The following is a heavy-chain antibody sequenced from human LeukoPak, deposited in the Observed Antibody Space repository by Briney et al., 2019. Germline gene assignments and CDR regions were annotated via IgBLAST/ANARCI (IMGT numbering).Heavy chain of an antibody. CDR2: ISAYDGNT. Sequence: ASVKVSCKASGYTFTNYGISWVRQAPGQGLEWMGWISAYDGNTNYLQKFQSRVTMTTHTATSTDYMELRSLRYDDTAAYYCARDKGMASAGTPNWFDPWGQGTLVTVSS. J-gene: IGHJ5*02. D-gene: IGHD6-13*01. CDR3: ARDKGMASAGTPNWFDP. V-gene: IGHV1-18*01. CDR1: GYTFTNYG.